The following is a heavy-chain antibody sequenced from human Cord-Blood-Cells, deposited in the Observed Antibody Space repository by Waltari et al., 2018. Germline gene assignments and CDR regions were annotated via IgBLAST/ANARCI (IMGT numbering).Heavy chain of an antibody. CDR2: IYYSGST. J-gene: IGHJ3*02. CDR3: ARQGGGTGVGAFDI. D-gene: IGHD7-27*01. V-gene: IGHV4-39*01. CDR1: GGSISSSSYY. Sequence: QLQLQESGPGLVKPSETLSLTCTVSGGSISSSSYYWGWIRQPPGKGLEWIGSIYYSGSTYSNTSLKSRVTISVDTSKNQFSLKLSSVTAADTAVYYCARQGGGTGVGAFDIWGQGTMVTVSS.